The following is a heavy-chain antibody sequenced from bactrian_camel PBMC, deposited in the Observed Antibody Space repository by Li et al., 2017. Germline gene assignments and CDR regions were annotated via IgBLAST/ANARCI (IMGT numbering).Heavy chain of an antibody. CDR2: MYSGESKT. CDR1: GYAYSDGYC. CDR3: VKDPAGTGPY. J-gene: IGHJ4*01. Sequence: HVQLVESGGGSVQAGGSLRLSCVVSGYAYSDGYCLGWFRQAPGKEREGVAQMYSGESKTYYANSVKGRFTSSRDNSKNTVYLQMNNLTPEDTGVYYCVKDPAGTGPYWGQGTQVTVS. V-gene: IGHV3S1*01. D-gene: IGHD5*01.